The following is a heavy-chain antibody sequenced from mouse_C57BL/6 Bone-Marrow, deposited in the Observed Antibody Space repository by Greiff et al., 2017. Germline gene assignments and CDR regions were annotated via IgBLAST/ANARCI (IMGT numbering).Heavy chain of an antibody. CDR3: AREDGYDVFAY. Sequence: QVQLQQSGAELVMPGASVKLSCKASGYTFTSYWMHWVKQRPGQGLEWIGEIDPSDSYTNYNQKFTGKSTLTVDKSSSTAYMQLSSLTSEDSAVYYCAREDGYDVFAYWGQGTLVTVSA. CDR2: IDPSDSYT. V-gene: IGHV1-69*01. CDR1: GYTFTSYW. J-gene: IGHJ3*01. D-gene: IGHD2-2*01.